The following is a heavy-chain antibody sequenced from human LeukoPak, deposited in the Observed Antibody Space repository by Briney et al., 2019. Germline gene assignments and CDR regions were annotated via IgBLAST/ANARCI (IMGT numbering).Heavy chain of an antibody. V-gene: IGHV3-11*04. CDR1: GFTFSSYA. J-gene: IGHJ4*02. CDR2: ISSSGSTI. D-gene: IGHD6-6*01. Sequence: GGSLRLSCAASGFTFSSYAMSWIRQAPGKGLEWVSYISSSGSTIYYADSVKGRFTISRDNAKNSLYLQMNSLRAEDTAVYYCARVWYSSSAFFDYWGQGTLVTVSS. CDR3: ARVWYSSSAFFDY.